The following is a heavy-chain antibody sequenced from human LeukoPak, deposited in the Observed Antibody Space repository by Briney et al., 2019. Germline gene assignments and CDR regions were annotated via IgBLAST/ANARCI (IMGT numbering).Heavy chain of an antibody. V-gene: IGHV3-74*01. J-gene: IGHJ4*02. D-gene: IGHD6-13*01. CDR3: VRGSPGYSSSWHTY. CDR1: GFMLSSTW. Sequence: GGSLRLSCAASGFMLSSTWMHWVRQAPGKGLVWVSRINSDATSTSYADSVRGRFTISRDDAKNTMYLQMNSLRAEDTAMYYCVRGSPGYSSSWHTYWGQGTLVTVSS. CDR2: INSDATST.